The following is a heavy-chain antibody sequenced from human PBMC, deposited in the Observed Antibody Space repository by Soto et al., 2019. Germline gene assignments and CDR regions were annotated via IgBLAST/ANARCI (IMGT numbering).Heavy chain of an antibody. CDR2: IIPMFGIG. CDR1: GGSFSKYG. J-gene: IGHJ6*02. D-gene: IGHD6-25*01. CDR3: ASGYRENYFYAMDV. V-gene: IGHV1-69*01. Sequence: QVQLVQSGAEVKMPGSSVRVSCKASGGSFSKYGISWVRQAPGQGLEWMGGIIPMFGIGNYAEKFLGRVTIPAAESTSTSHMELSSLRSEDAALYFCASGYRENYFYAMDVWGQGTTVTVSS.